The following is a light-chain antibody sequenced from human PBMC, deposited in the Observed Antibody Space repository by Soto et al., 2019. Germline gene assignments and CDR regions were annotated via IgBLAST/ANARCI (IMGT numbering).Light chain of an antibody. Sequence: EIVLTQSPGTLSLSPGERATLSCRASQSVSSSYLAWYQQKPGQAPRLLILGASSRATGIPDRFSGSGSGTDFTLTISRLEPEDFAVYYCQQYNNWPLTFGGGIKVDIK. V-gene: IGKV3-20*01. CDR3: QQYNNWPLT. CDR2: GAS. CDR1: QSVSSSY. J-gene: IGKJ4*01.